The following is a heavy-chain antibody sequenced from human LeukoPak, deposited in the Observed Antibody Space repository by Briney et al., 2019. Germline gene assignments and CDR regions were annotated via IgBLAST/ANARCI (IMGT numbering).Heavy chain of an antibody. V-gene: IGHV3-74*01. CDR3: VREDYGQPSDY. Sequence: GGSLRLSCAASGFTFSSSWMHWVRQAPGKGLVWVSRITRDGSGTHYADSVTGRFTISRDNAKNMLYLQMNSLRAEDTAVYYCVREDYGQPSDYWGQGTLVTVSS. CDR1: GFTFSSSW. J-gene: IGHJ4*02. D-gene: IGHD4-17*01. CDR2: ITRDGSGT.